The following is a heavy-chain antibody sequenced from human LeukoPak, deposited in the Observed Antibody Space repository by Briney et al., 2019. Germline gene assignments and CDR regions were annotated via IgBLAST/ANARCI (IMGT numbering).Heavy chain of an antibody. CDR2: IWYDATNK. V-gene: IGHV3-33*01. J-gene: IGHJ4*02. D-gene: IGHD3-10*01. Sequence: GGSLRLSCAASGFMLSNYDMHWVRQAPGRGLEWVAMIWYDATNKYYADSVKGRFTISRDNSKSTLYLQMNSLRVDDTAIYYCARTAWNYFGSGNYYAPDYWGQGTLVTVSS. CDR3: ARTAWNYFGSGNYYAPDY. CDR1: GFMLSNYD.